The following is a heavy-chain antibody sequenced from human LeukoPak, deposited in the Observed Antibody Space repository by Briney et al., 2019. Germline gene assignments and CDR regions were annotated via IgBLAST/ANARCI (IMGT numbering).Heavy chain of an antibody. CDR1: GFIFSTYS. J-gene: IGHJ4*02. CDR2: ISSGSSTI. CDR3: AKTGGSSSWYTDS. D-gene: IGHD6-13*01. V-gene: IGHV3-48*02. Sequence: GGSLRLSCAASGFIFSTYSMNWVRQAPGKGLEWVSYISSGSSTIFYADSVKGRFTISRDNAKNSLYLQMNSLRDEDTAVYYCAKTGGSSSWYTDSWGQGTLVTVSS.